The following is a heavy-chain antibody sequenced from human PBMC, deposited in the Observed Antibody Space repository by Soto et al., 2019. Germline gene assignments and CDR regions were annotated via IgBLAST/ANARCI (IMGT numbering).Heavy chain of an antibody. Sequence: QVHLVQSGAEVKKPGASVKVSCKGSGYAFTTYGITWVRQAPGQGLKWMEWISAHNGNTNYAQKLQGRVTVTRDTSTSTAYMELRSLRSDDTAVYYCARGRYGDYWGQGALVTVSS. J-gene: IGHJ4*02. V-gene: IGHV1-18*01. CDR2: ISAHNGNT. D-gene: IGHD1-1*01. CDR1: GYAFTTYG. CDR3: ARGRYGDY.